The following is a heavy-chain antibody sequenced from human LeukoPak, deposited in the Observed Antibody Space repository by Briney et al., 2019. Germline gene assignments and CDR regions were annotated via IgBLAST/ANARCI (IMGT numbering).Heavy chain of an antibody. Sequence: SVKVSCKASGYTFTSYGISWVRQAPGQGLEWMGRIIPILGIANYAQKFQGRVTITADKSTSTAYMELSSLRSEDTAVYYCARDGIVATYSDYWGQGTLVTVSS. CDR2: IIPILGIA. CDR1: GYTFTSYG. V-gene: IGHV1-69*04. CDR3: ARDGIVATYSDY. D-gene: IGHD5-12*01. J-gene: IGHJ4*02.